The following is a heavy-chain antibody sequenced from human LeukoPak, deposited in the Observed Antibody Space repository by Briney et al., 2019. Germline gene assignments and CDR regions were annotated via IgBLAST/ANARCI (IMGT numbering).Heavy chain of an antibody. CDR1: GFTFSSYA. J-gene: IGHJ4*02. D-gene: IGHD3-3*01. V-gene: IGHV3-23*01. CDR2: ISGSGGST. CDR3: AKASGLRFLEWLFYFDY. Sequence: PGGSLRLSCAASGFTFSSYAMSWVRQAPGKGLEWVSAISGSGGSTYYADSVKGRFTISRDNSKNTLYLQMNSLRAEDTAVYYCAKASGLRFLEWLFYFDYWGQGTLVTVSS.